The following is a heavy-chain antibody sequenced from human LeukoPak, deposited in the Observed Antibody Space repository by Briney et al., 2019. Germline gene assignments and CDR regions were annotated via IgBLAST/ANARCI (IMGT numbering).Heavy chain of an antibody. V-gene: IGHV3-30*18. D-gene: IGHD5-12*01. CDR3: AKSVATILYYYGMDV. CDR2: ISYDGSNK. Sequence: PGGSLRLSCAASGFTFSSYGMHWVRQAPGKGLEWVAVISYDGSNKYYADSVKGRFTISRDNSKNTLYLQMNSPKAEDTAVYYCAKSVATILYYYGMDVWGQGTTVTVSS. CDR1: GFTFSSYG. J-gene: IGHJ6*02.